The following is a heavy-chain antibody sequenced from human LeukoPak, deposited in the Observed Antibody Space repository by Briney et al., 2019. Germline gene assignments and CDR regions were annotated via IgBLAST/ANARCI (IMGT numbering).Heavy chain of an antibody. J-gene: IGHJ4*02. D-gene: IGHD6-6*01. CDR1: GGSISSYY. CDR2: IYYSGST. V-gene: IGHV4-59*01. Sequence: PSETLSLTCTVSGGSISSYYWSWIRQPPGKGLEWIGYIYYSGSTNYNPSLKSRVTISVDTSKNQFSLKLSSVTAADTAVYYCARVGQQLVLWTFDYLGQGTLVTVSS. CDR3: ARVGQQLVLWTFDY.